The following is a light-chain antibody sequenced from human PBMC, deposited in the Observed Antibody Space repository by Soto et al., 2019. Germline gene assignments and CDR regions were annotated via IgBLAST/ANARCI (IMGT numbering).Light chain of an antibody. V-gene: IGLV1-47*01. CDR3: SAWDDSLSGPV. CDR2: RND. CDR1: SSNIGSNY. Sequence: QSVLTQPPSASGTPGQRVTISCSGSSSNIGSNYVYWYRQLPGTAPNVLIYRNDERPSGVPDRFSGSKSGSSASLAISGLRSEAEADYYCSAWDDSLSGPVFGRGTKLTVL. J-gene: IGLJ3*02.